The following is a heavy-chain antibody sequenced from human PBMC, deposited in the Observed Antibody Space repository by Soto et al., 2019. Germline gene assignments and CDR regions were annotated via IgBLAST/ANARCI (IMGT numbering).Heavy chain of an antibody. CDR1: GYTFTSYA. J-gene: IGHJ3*02. CDR2: ISAYNGNT. V-gene: IGHV1-18*01. D-gene: IGHD2-15*01. CDR3: ARVPRVVAATPTAFDI. Sequence: ASGKVSCKASGYTFTSYAMHWVRQAPGQGLEWMGWISAYNGNTNYAQKLQGRVTMTTDTSTSTAYMELRSLRSDDTAVYYCARVPRVVAATPTAFDIWGQGTMVTVSS.